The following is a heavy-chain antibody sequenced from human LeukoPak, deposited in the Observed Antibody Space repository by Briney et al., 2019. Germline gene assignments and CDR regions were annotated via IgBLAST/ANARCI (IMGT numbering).Heavy chain of an antibody. V-gene: IGHV4-59*01. CDR3: ARVGPLGRGGNFYYFYTMDV. Sequence: SETLSLTCTVSGGSISNYYWNWIRQPPGKGLEWIGYIHYSGSTNYNPSLKSRVTLSVETSKNQFSLKLSSVTAADTAVYYCARVGPLGRGGNFYYFYTMDVWAKGPRSPSP. CDR2: IHYSGST. J-gene: IGHJ6*02. D-gene: IGHD4-23*01. CDR1: GGSISNYY.